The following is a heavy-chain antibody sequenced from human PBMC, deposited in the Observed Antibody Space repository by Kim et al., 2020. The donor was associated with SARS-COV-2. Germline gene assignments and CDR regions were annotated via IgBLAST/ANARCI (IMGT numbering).Heavy chain of an antibody. CDR2: IYYSGST. V-gene: IGHV4-59*13. Sequence: SETLSLTCTVSGGSISSYYWSWIRQPPGKGLEWIGYIYYSGSTNYNPSLKSRVTISVDTSKNQFSLKLSSVTAADTAVYYCARARGGSYEYYGMDVWGQGTTVTVSS. CDR1: GGSISSYY. D-gene: IGHD1-26*01. CDR3: ARARGGSYEYYGMDV. J-gene: IGHJ6*02.